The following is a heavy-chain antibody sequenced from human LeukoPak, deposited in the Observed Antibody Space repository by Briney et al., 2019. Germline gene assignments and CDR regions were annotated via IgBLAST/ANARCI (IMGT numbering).Heavy chain of an antibody. D-gene: IGHD3-10*01. V-gene: IGHV4-4*02. CDR2: IYPSANT. Sequence: SVTVSLTCAVSSFSNNSSNWWRWARQHPREGLEWIGDIYPSANTKYKLSLRSRITIAVYKSKNQFYLKMSSVTAADAAVYYCARGSITMVRGVIIPKFDYWGQGTLVTVSS. CDR1: SFSNNSSNW. CDR3: ARGSITMVRGVIIPKFDY. J-gene: IGHJ4*02.